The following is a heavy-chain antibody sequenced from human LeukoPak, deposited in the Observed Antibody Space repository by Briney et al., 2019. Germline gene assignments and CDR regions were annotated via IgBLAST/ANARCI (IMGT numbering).Heavy chain of an antibody. CDR2: INHSGST. CDR1: GGSFSGYY. CDR3: ARGRLIVVVPAATXNWFXX. Sequence: PSETLSLTCAVYGGSFSGYYWSWIRQPPGKGLEWIGEINHSGSTNYNPSLKSRVTISVDTSKNQFSLKLSSVTAADTAVYYCARGRLIVVVPAATXNWFXXWGQGTLVTV. D-gene: IGHD2-2*01. J-gene: IGHJ5*02. V-gene: IGHV4-34*01.